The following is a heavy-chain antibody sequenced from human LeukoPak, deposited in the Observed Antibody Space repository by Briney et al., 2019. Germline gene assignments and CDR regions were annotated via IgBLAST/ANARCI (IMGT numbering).Heavy chain of an antibody. D-gene: IGHD2-2*01. J-gene: IGHJ4*02. CDR1: GYSFTSYW. V-gene: IGHV5-51*01. CDR2: IYPGDSDT. CDR3: ARTQVVPAAQTTPGTYYFDY. Sequence: GESPKISCKGSGYSFTSYWIVWVRQMPGKGLEWMGIIYPGDSDTRYSPSFQGQVTISADKSISTAYLQWSSLKASDTAMYYCARTQVVPAAQTTPGTYYFDYWGQGTLVTVSS.